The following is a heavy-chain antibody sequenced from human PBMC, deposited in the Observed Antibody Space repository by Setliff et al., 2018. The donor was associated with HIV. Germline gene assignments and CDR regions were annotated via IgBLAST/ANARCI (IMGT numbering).Heavy chain of an antibody. Sequence: ASVKVSCKASGYTFTSYAISWVRQAPGQGLEWMGGIIPIFGTANYAQKFQGRVTITTDESTSTAYMELSSLRSEDTAVYYCARGVWSSSWGYFDYWGQGTLVTVSS. CDR1: GYTFTSYA. D-gene: IGHD6-13*01. CDR2: IIPIFGTA. J-gene: IGHJ4*02. V-gene: IGHV1-69*05. CDR3: ARGVWSSSWGYFDY.